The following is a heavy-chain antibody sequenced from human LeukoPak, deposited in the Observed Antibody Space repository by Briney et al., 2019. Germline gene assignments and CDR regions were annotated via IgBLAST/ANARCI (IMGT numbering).Heavy chain of an antibody. CDR1: GGSISSYY. V-gene: IGHV4-4*07. J-gene: IGHJ6*02. CDR3: ARARYSYGSYYYYGMDV. D-gene: IGHD5-18*01. CDR2: IYTSGST. Sequence: SETLSLTCTVSGGSISSYYWSWIRQPAGKGLEWIGRIYTSGSTNYNPSLKSRVTMSVDPSKNQFSLKLSSVTAADTAVYYCARARYSYGSYYYYGMDVWGQGTTVTVSS.